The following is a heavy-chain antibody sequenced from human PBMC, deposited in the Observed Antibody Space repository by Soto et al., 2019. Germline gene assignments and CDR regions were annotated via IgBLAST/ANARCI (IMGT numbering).Heavy chain of an antibody. D-gene: IGHD3-3*01. V-gene: IGHV1-8*01. CDR1: GYTFTSYD. CDR3: ARGVYYDFWTPYGGGFDP. CDR2: MNPNSGNT. Sequence: ASVKVSCKASGYTFTSYDINWVRQATGQGLEWMGWMNPNSGNTGYAQKFQGRVTMTRNTSISTAYMELSSLRSEDTAVYYCARGVYYDFWTPYGGGFDPWGQGTLVTVSS. J-gene: IGHJ5*02.